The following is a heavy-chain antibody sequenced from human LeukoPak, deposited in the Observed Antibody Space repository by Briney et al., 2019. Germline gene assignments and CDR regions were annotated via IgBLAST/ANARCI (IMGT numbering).Heavy chain of an antibody. D-gene: IGHD6-19*01. CDR2: INTDGTVT. V-gene: IGHV3-74*01. CDR3: AAKQWLAPPPDS. CDR1: GFTFSKYW. Sequence: GGSLRLSCAASGFTFSKYWMLWVRQAPGKGLESVSRINTDGTVTTYADSVKGRFTVSRDNADNTMFLQMNSVRDEDTAVYYCAAKQWLAPPPDSWGQGTAVTVSS. J-gene: IGHJ4*02.